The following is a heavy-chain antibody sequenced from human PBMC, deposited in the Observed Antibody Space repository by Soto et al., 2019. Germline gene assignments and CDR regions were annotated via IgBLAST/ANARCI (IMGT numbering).Heavy chain of an antibody. CDR3: ARDLEWFGLDY. CDR1: GGSIRSSF. Sequence: PSETLSLPCTVAGGSIRSSFCSWIRPPPGKGLEWIGYIYYSGSTNYNPSLKSRVTISVDTSKNQFSLKLSSVTAADTAVYYCARDLEWFGLDYWGQGTLVTVSS. V-gene: IGHV4-59*01. J-gene: IGHJ4*02. CDR2: IYYSGST. D-gene: IGHD3-3*01.